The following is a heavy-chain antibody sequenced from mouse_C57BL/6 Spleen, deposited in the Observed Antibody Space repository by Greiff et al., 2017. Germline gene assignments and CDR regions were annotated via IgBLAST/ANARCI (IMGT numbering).Heavy chain of an antibody. CDR2: ISDGGSYT. J-gene: IGHJ1*03. D-gene: IGHD1-1*01. Sequence: EVLLVESGAGLVKPGGSLKLSCAASGFTFSSYAMPWVRQTPEQRLEWVATISDGGSYTYYTHNVKGRFTMTRDNATNTPYLQMSHLKSEDTDYYDGERDEATVGGTRYFDVWGTGTTVTVSS. CDR3: ERDEATVGGTRYFDV. CDR1: GFTFSSYA. V-gene: IGHV5-4*01.